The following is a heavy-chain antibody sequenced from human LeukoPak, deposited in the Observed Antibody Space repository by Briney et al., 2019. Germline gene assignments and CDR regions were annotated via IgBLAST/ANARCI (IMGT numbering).Heavy chain of an antibody. D-gene: IGHD3-10*01. Sequence: GASVTVSCKASGYTFTNYYIHWVRQAPGQGREWMGMINPSGGRTTYAKKFQGRVTMTRDTSTNTVYTELSSLRSDDTAVYYCARDYYGGHNLYNFDFWGQGTRVIVSS. J-gene: IGHJ4*02. CDR3: ARDYYGGHNLYNFDF. CDR1: GYTFTNYY. CDR2: INPSGGRT. V-gene: IGHV1-46*01.